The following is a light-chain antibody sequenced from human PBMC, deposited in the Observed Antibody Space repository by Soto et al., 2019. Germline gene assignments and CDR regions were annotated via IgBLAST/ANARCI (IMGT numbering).Light chain of an antibody. CDR3: QQYNSWPLT. Sequence: ERVMTQSPATLSVSPGERATLSCRASQSVNSNLAWYQQKPGQAPRLLIYDASTRATDIPARFSGSGSGTDLTLTISSLQSEDFAVYYCQQYNSWPLTFGGGTKVEIK. J-gene: IGKJ4*01. CDR1: QSVNSN. CDR2: DAS. V-gene: IGKV3-15*01.